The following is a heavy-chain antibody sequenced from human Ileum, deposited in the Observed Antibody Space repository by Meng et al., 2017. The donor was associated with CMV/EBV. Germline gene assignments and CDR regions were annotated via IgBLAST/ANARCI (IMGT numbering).Heavy chain of an antibody. CDR3: ARSRVYWYFDL. Sequence: QEQLQQWGAGLLKPSATLSLPCAVYGGSFSDYYWSWIRQPPGKGLEWIGEISHSGITNYNPSLKSRVTISIDTSKKQFSLKLSSVTAADTAVYYCARSRVYWYFDLWGRGTLVTVSS. CDR1: GGSFSDYY. J-gene: IGHJ2*01. V-gene: IGHV4-34*01. CDR2: ISHSGIT.